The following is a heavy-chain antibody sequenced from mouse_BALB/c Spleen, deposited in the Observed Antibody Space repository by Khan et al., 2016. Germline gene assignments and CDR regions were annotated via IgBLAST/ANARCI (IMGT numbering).Heavy chain of an antibody. CDR3: AREGLNSDYAMDY. J-gene: IGHJ4*01. Sequence: QVQLQQSGAELVRPGVSVKISCKGSGYTFTDYAMHWVKQSHAKSLEWIGVISTYYGDTSYNQKFEGKATMTVDKSSSTAYMELARLTSEDSAIYYYAREGLNSDYAMDYWGQGTSVTVSS. V-gene: IGHV1S137*01. CDR2: ISTYYGDT. D-gene: IGHD1-3*01. CDR1: GYTFTDYA.